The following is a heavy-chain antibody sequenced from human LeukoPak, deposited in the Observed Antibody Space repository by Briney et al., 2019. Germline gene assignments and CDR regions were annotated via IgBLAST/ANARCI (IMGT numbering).Heavy chain of an antibody. Sequence: GGSLRLSCAASGFTFDDYAMHWVRQAPGKGLEWASGISWNSGSIVYADSVKGRFTISRDNAKNSLYLQMNSLRAEDTALYYCAKDIRATSVAGTSGFDYWGQGTLVTVSS. V-gene: IGHV3-9*01. CDR1: GFTFDDYA. CDR2: ISWNSGSI. CDR3: AKDIRATSVAGTSGFDY. J-gene: IGHJ4*02. D-gene: IGHD6-19*01.